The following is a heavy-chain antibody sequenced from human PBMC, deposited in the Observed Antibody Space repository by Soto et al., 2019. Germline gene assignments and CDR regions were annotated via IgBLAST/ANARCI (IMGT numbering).Heavy chain of an antibody. J-gene: IGHJ6*02. CDR3: ARRDYDSSGYYYVSYGMDV. V-gene: IGHV4-39*01. CDR2: IYYSGST. CDR1: GGSISSSSYY. Sequence: SETLSLTCTVSGGSISSSSYYWCWIRQPPGKGLEWIGSIYYSGSTYYNPSLKSRVTISVDTSKNQFSLKLSSVTAADTAVYYCARRDYDSSGYYYVSYGMDVWGQGTTVTVSS. D-gene: IGHD3-22*01.